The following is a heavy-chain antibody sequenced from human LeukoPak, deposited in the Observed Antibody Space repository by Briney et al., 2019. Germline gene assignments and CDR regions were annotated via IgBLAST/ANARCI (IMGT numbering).Heavy chain of an antibody. Sequence: SETLSLTCAVYGGSFSGYYWSWIRQPPGKGLEWIGEINHSGSTNYNPSLKSRVTISVDTSKNQFSLKLSSVTAADTAVYYCARGPNNYLFDYWGQGTLVTVSS. CDR2: INHSGST. J-gene: IGHJ4*02. D-gene: IGHD4-11*01. CDR1: GGSFSGYY. V-gene: IGHV4-34*01. CDR3: ARGPNNYLFDY.